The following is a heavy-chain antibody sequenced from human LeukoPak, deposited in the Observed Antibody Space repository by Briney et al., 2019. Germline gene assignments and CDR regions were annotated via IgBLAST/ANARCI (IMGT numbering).Heavy chain of an antibody. CDR2: INHSGST. CDR3: ARARITMIRGVAYGMDV. V-gene: IGHV4-34*01. J-gene: IGHJ6*02. D-gene: IGHD3-10*01. CDR1: GGSFSGYY. Sequence: SETLSLTCAVYGGSFSGYYWNWIRQPPGKGLEWIGKINHSGSTNYNPSLESRVTISVDTSKNQFSLKLSSVTAADTAVYYCARARITMIRGVAYGMDVWGQGTTVTVSS.